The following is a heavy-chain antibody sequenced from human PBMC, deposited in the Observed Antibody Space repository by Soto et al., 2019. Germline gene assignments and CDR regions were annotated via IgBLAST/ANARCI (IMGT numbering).Heavy chain of an antibody. CDR3: ARHQQWLVQPCFDY. D-gene: IGHD6-19*01. CDR1: GYTFTRYT. V-gene: IGHV1-3*04. CDR2: INTGNGDT. J-gene: IGHJ4*02. Sequence: VASVKVSCKASGYTFTRYTMHWVRQAPGQGLEWMGWINTGNGDTKYSQKFQGRVTFTRDTSASTVYMEVSSLRSEDTAVYYCARHQQWLVQPCFDYWGQGTLVTVSS.